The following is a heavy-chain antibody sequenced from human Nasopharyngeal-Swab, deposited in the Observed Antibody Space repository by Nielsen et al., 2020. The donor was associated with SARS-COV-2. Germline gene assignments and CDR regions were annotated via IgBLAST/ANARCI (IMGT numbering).Heavy chain of an antibody. J-gene: IGHJ4*02. Sequence: GESLKISCAASGFTFSSYSMNWVRQAPGKGLEWVSSISSSSSYIYYADSVKGRFTISRDNSKNTLYLQMNSLRAEDTAVYYCAKLAEVGTFFDYWGQGTLVTVSS. V-gene: IGHV3-21*04. CDR3: AKLAEVGTFFDY. CDR1: GFTFSSYS. D-gene: IGHD1-26*01. CDR2: ISSSSSYI.